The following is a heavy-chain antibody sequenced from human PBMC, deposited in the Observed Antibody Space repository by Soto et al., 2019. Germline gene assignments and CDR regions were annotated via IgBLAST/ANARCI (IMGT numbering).Heavy chain of an antibody. CDR2: INPGNGNT. Sequence: QVQLVQSGAAVKKPGASVKVSCKASGYTFIDYAIHWVRQAPGQRPEWMGWINPGNGNTKYSQKFPGRVTLTRDTPASTAYMELSSLKSEDTAVYYCARDRWYNWHDASDYWGQGTLVTVSS. J-gene: IGHJ4*02. CDR3: ARDRWYNWHDASDY. D-gene: IGHD1-1*01. V-gene: IGHV1-3*01. CDR1: GYTFIDYA.